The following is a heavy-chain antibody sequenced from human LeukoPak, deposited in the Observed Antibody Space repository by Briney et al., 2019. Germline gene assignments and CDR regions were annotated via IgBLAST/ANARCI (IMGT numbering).Heavy chain of an antibody. V-gene: IGHV4-31*03. Sequence: SETLSLTCSVSGGSISRGGYYWSWIRQLPGKGLEWIGYIYYTGSTYYSPSLKSRATISLDTSKNQFSLRLSSVTAADKAVDYCARESRDLTLVRGVIRSAFDIWGQGRMVTVSS. J-gene: IGHJ3*02. CDR1: GGSISRGGYY. CDR3: ARESRDLTLVRGVIRSAFDI. D-gene: IGHD3-10*01. CDR2: IYYTGST.